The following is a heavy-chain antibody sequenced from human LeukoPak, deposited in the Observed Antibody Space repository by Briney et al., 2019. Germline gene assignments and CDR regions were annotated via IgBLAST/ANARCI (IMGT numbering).Heavy chain of an antibody. Sequence: GGSLRLSCAASGFTFSSYGMHWVRQAPGKGLEWVAFIRYDGSNKYYADSVKGRFTISRDNSKNTLYLQMNSLRAEDTAVYYCAKDSGAVTHNWFDPWGQGTLVTVSS. V-gene: IGHV3-30*02. CDR3: AKDSGAVTHNWFDP. J-gene: IGHJ5*02. D-gene: IGHD4-23*01. CDR1: GFTFSSYG. CDR2: IRYDGSNK.